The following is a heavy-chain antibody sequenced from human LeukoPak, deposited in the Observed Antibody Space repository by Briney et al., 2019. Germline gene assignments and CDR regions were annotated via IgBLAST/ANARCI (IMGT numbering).Heavy chain of an antibody. Sequence: GSLRLSCAVSGFTFSSYWMHWVRQAPGKGLVWVSRIDRDGSRINYADSVKGRFTISRDNGKNTLFLQMNSLRAEDAAVYYCVRGNDYGGPHYWGQGTLVTVSS. CDR3: VRGNDYGGPHY. D-gene: IGHD4-23*01. CDR2: IDRDGSRI. J-gene: IGHJ4*02. V-gene: IGHV3-74*01. CDR1: GFTFSSYW.